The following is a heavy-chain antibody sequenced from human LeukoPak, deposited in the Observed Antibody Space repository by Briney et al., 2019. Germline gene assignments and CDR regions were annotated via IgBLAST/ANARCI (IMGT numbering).Heavy chain of an antibody. CDR1: GFTFSSYS. J-gene: IGHJ3*02. Sequence: GGSLRLSCAPSGFTFSSYSMNCVRQAPGRGLEWVSSISSSSSYIYYADSVKGRFTISRDNAKNSRYLQMNSLRAEETAVYYCARRRVLGHDAFDIWGEGTMVTVSS. D-gene: IGHD6-6*01. V-gene: IGHV3-21*01. CDR3: ARRRVLGHDAFDI. CDR2: ISSSSSYI.